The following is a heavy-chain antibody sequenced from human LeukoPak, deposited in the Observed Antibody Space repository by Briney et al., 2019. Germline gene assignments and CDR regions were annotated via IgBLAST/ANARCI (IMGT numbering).Heavy chain of an antibody. J-gene: IGHJ4*02. V-gene: IGHV6-1*01. CDR2: TYYRSNWFY. CDR3: ARGAHRSVWY. Sequence: LSQTLSLTCAISGDSVSSSDAAWHWIRQSPSRGLEWLGRTYYRSNWFYNYAVSVQSRVSINPDTSKNRFSLQLNFVTPDDTGVYYCARGAHRSVWYWGRGTLVTVSP. CDR1: GDSVSSSDAA. D-gene: IGHD6-19*01.